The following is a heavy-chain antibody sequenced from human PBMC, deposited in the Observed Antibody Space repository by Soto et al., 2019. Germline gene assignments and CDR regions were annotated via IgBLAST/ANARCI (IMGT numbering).Heavy chain of an antibody. V-gene: IGHV4-59*01. CDR2: IYYSGST. Sequence: SETLSLTCTVSGGSISSYYWSWIRQPPGKGLEWIGYIYYSGSTNYNPSLKSRVTISVDTSKNQFSLKLSSVTAADTAVYYCARDGDKAMSGYWGQGTLVTVSS. D-gene: IGHD5-18*01. CDR1: GGSISSYY. CDR3: ARDGDKAMSGY. J-gene: IGHJ4*02.